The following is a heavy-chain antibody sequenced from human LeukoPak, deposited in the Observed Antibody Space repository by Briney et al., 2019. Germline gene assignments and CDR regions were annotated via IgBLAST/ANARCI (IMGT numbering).Heavy chain of an antibody. CDR3: ARCIAAAGSYYYMDV. CDR1: GGTFSSYA. J-gene: IGHJ6*03. V-gene: IGHV1-69*13. CDR2: IIPIFGTA. Sequence: SVKVSCKASGGTFSSYAISWVRQAPGQGLEWMGGIIPIFGTANYAQKFQGRVTITADESTSTAYMELSSLRSEDTAVYYCARCIAAAGSYYYMDVWGKGTTVTVSS. D-gene: IGHD6-13*01.